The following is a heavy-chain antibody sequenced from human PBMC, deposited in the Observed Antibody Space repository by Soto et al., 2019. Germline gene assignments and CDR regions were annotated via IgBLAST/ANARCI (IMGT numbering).Heavy chain of an antibody. CDR2: ISAYNGNT. V-gene: IGHV1-18*04. CDR3: ARDHPGRGGSYGMDV. CDR1: GYTFTSYG. D-gene: IGHD3-10*01. J-gene: IGHJ6*02. Sequence: ASVKVSCKASGYTFTSYGISWVRQAPGQGLEWMGWISAYNGNTNYAQKLQGRVTMTTDTSTSTAYMELRSLRSDDTAVYYCARDHPGRGGSYGMDVWGQGTTVTVSS.